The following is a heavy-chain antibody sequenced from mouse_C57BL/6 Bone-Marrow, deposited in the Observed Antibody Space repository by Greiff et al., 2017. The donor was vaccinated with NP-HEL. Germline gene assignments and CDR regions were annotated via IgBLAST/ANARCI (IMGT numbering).Heavy chain of an antibody. CDR2: INPNNGGT. CDR1: GYTFTDYN. Sequence: VQLKQSGPELVKPGASVKIPCKASGYTFTDYNMDWVKQSHGKSLEWIGDINPNNGGTIYNQKFKGKATLTVDKSSSTAYMELRSLTSEDTAVYYCAIFYYGRAMDYWGQGTSVTVSS. CDR3: AIFYYGRAMDY. V-gene: IGHV1-18*01. J-gene: IGHJ4*01. D-gene: IGHD1-1*01.